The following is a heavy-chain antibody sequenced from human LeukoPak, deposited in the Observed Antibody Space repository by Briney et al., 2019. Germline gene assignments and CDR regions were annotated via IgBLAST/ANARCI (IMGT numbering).Heavy chain of an antibody. J-gene: IGHJ4*02. CDR2: IYTSGST. V-gene: IGHV4-61*02. Sequence: SQTLSLTCTVSGGSISSGSYYWSWIRQPAGKGLEWIGRIYTSGSTNYNPSLKSRVTISVDTSKNQFSLKLSSVTAADTAVYYCARGRFSYWGQGTLVTVSS. D-gene: IGHD3-3*01. CDR1: GGSISSGSYY. CDR3: ARGRFSY.